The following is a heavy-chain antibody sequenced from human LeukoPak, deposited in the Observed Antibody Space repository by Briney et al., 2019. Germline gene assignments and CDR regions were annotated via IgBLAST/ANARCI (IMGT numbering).Heavy chain of an antibody. Sequence: PGGSLRLSCAASGFTFSSYWMIWVRRAPGKGLEWVANIKQDGSEKYYVDSVKGRFTISRDNAKNSLYLQMNSLRAEDTAVYYCARAGGVAALKYWGQGTLVTVSS. D-gene: IGHD2-15*01. V-gene: IGHV3-7*04. CDR3: ARAGGVAALKY. CDR1: GFTFSSYW. J-gene: IGHJ4*02. CDR2: IKQDGSEK.